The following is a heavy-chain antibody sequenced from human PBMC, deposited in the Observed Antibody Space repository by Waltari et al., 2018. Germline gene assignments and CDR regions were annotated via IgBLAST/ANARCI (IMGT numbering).Heavy chain of an antibody. CDR2: SIPIFGTA. J-gene: IGHJ5*02. CDR1: GGTFSSYA. D-gene: IGHD2-15*01. CDR3: ARTLVVPLWAWFDP. Sequence: QVQLVQSGAEVKKPGSSVKVSCKASGGTFSSYAISWVRQAPGQGLEWMGGSIPIFGTANYAQKFQGRVTITADESTSTAYMELSSLRSEDTAVYYCARTLVVPLWAWFDPWGQGTLVTVSS. V-gene: IGHV1-69*01.